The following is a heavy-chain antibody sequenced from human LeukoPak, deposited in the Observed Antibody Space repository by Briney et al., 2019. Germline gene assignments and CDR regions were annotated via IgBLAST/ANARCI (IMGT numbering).Heavy chain of an antibody. CDR1: GFTFSSYW. Sequence: GGSLRLSCAASGFTFSSYWMSWVRQAPGKGLEWVANIKQDGSEKYYVDSVKGRFTISRDNAKNSLYLQMNSLRAEDTAVYYCARDSGHVDTAMAHDYWGQGTLVTVSS. J-gene: IGHJ4*02. CDR3: ARDSGHVDTAMAHDY. D-gene: IGHD5-18*01. CDR2: IKQDGSEK. V-gene: IGHV3-7*01.